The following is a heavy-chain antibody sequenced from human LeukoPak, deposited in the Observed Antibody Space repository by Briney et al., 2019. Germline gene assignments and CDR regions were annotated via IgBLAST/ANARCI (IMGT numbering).Heavy chain of an antibody. CDR3: ARGSISVAGIIDS. Sequence: KPSEALSLTCTVSNGSVSTIGFYWSWIRQPPGKGLAWIGYINYSGYTDSNPSLKSRLTVSVDTSKNQLSLKLSSVTAANTAVYFWARGSISVAGIIDSWGQGTLVTVSS. CDR1: NGSVSTIGFY. V-gene: IGHV4-61*08. D-gene: IGHD6-13*01. J-gene: IGHJ4*02. CDR2: INYSGYT.